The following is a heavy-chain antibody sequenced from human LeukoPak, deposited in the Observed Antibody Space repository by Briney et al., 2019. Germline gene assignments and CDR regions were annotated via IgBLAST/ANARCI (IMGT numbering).Heavy chain of an antibody. V-gene: IGHV4-39*01. CDR1: GGSISSSYY. CDR2: IYYSGST. J-gene: IGHJ4*02. D-gene: IGHD3-9*01. Sequence: SETLSLTCTVSGGSISSSYYWGWIRQPPGKGLEWIASIYYSGSTYYNPSLKSRVTIFVDTSKNQFSLKLSSVTAADTAVYYCARLSKGRYFDYIFDYWGQGTLLTVSS. CDR3: ARLSKGRYFDYIFDY.